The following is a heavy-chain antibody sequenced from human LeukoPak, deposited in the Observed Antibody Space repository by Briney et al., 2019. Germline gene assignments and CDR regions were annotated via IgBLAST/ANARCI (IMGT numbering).Heavy chain of an antibody. CDR1: GGSISNHF. CDR2: VSTSGST. V-gene: IGHV4-4*07. D-gene: IGHD2-21*01. Sequence: PSETLSLTCTVSGGSISNHFCSWIRQPAGKGLEWIGRVSTSGSTYYNPSLKSRVTMSADTSKNQFSLKLTSMTAADTAVYYRARGDIVMGGGRNWFDPWGQGTLVTVSS. CDR3: ARGDIVMGGGRNWFDP. J-gene: IGHJ5*02.